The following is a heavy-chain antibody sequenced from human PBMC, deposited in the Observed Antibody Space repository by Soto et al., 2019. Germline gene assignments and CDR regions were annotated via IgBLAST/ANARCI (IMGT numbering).Heavy chain of an antibody. J-gene: IGHJ6*02. V-gene: IGHV4-30-4*01. D-gene: IGHD3-16*02. CDR3: AREAPGLGELSSGYYYYGMGG. CDR2: IYYSGST. Sequence: PSVTLSLTCTLSGGSISSGDYYCSWILQPPRKRLERIGYIYYSGSTYYNPSLRSRVTMSVGTSKNQFSLRLSSVTAADTAVYYCAREAPGLGELSSGYYYYGMGGWGHETTASVSS. CDR1: GGSISSGDYY.